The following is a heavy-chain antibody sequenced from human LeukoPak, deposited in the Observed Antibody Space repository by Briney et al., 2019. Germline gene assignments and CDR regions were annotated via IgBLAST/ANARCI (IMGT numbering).Heavy chain of an antibody. CDR3: ARSGSYYYFDY. V-gene: IGHV4-39*07. Sequence: SETLSLTCAVSGGSISTNTYYWGWIRQPPGKGLEWIGTIYYSGSTYYNPSLKSRVTISVDTSKNQFSLKLSSVTAADTAVYYCARSGSYYYFDYWGQGTLATVSS. CDR2: IYYSGST. CDR1: GGSISTNTYY. J-gene: IGHJ4*02. D-gene: IGHD1-26*01.